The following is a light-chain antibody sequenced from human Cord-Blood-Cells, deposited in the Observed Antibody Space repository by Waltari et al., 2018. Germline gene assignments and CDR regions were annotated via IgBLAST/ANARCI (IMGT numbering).Light chain of an antibody. CDR2: QDS. J-gene: IGLJ2*01. CDR3: QAWDGSTVV. V-gene: IGLV3-1*01. CDR1: KLGYKY. Sequence: SYELTQPPSVSVSPGQTASITCSGDKLGYKYACWYQQKPGLSPVLVIYQDSKRPSGIPARFSGSNSGNTATLTISGTQAMDEAEDYCQAWDGSTVVFGGGTKLTGL.